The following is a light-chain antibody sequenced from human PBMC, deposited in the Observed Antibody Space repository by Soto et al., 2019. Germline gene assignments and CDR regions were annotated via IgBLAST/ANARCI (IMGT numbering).Light chain of an antibody. Sequence: QSALTQPASVSGSPGQSITISCTGTSSDVGYYNYVSWYQQHPGKAPKVMIYEVSYRPSGVSNRFSGSKSGNTASLTISGLQAEDEADYFCSSYTSSSTPYVFRTGTKLTVL. J-gene: IGLJ1*01. CDR2: EVS. CDR1: SSDVGYYNY. CDR3: SSYTSSSTPYV. V-gene: IGLV2-14*01.